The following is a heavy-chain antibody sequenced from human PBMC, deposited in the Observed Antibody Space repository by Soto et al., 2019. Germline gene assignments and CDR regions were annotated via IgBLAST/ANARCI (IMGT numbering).Heavy chain of an antibody. Sequence: SVKVSCKASGYTFTSYDINWVRQATGQGLEWMGWMNPNNGNTNYAQKLQGRVTMTTDTSTSTAYMELRSLRSDDTAVYHCARGSYGEVLFDYWGQGTQVTVSS. CDR3: ARGSYGEVLFDY. CDR1: GYTFTSYD. J-gene: IGHJ4*02. D-gene: IGHD5-18*01. CDR2: MNPNNGNT. V-gene: IGHV1-18*01.